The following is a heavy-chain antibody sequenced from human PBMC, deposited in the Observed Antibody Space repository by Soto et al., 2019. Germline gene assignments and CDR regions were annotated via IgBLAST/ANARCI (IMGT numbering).Heavy chain of an antibody. V-gene: IGHV3-21*01. CDR1: GFTFSSYS. CDR2: ISSSSSYI. Sequence: GGSLRLSCAASGFTFSSYSMNWVRQAPGKGLEGVSSISSSSSYIYYADSVKGRVTISRDNAKNSLYLQMSSLRAEDTAVYYCARDEHLVTFDYWGQGTLVTVSS. J-gene: IGHJ4*02. CDR3: ARDEHLVTFDY. D-gene: IGHD6-6*01.